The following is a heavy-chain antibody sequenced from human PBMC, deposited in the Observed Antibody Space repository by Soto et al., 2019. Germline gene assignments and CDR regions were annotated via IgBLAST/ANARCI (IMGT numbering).Heavy chain of an antibody. V-gene: IGHV3-9*01. D-gene: IGHD5-18*01. CDR3: AKGPGGYSYGFSMIGVPNDAFDI. Sequence: GGSLRLSCAASGFTFDDYAMHWVRQAPGKGLEWVSGISWNSGSIGYADSVKGRFTISRDNAKNSLYLQMNSLRAEDTALYYCAKGPGGYSYGFSMIGVPNDAFDIWGQGTMVTVSS. CDR2: ISWNSGSI. J-gene: IGHJ3*02. CDR1: GFTFDDYA.